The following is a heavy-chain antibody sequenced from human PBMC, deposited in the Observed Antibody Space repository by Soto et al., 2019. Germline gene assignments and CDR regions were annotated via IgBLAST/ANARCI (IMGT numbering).Heavy chain of an antibody. J-gene: IGHJ5*02. V-gene: IGHV4-34*01. CDR2: INHSGST. Sequence: QVQLQQWGAGLLKPSETLSLSCAVYGGSFSDYYWSWIRQTPGKGLEWIGEINHSGSTNYNPSLKSRVTVSADTSKNQFSLKLSSVTAADTAVYYCSRLDKVGFWFDPWGQGTLVTVSS. CDR1: GGSFSDYY. D-gene: IGHD3-10*01. CDR3: SRLDKVGFWFDP.